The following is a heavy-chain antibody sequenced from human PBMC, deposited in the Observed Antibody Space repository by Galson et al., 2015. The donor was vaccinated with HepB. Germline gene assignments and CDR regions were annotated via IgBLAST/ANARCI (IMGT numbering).Heavy chain of an antibody. V-gene: IGHV1-2*02. Sequence: SVTVSCKASGSTFTGYSMHWVRQAPGQGLEWMGWINPNSGGTNYAQKFQGRVTMTRDTSISTAYMELSRLRSDDTAVYYCAREAIVVVVASPTAPNDLDYWGQGTLVTVSS. J-gene: IGHJ4*02. CDR1: GSTFTGYS. CDR3: AREAIVVVVASPTAPNDLDY. CDR2: INPNSGGT. D-gene: IGHD2-15*01.